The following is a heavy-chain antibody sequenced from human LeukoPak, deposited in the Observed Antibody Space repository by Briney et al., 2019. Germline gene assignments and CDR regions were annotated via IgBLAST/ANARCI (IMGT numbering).Heavy chain of an antibody. CDR3: ARQDYYAMDV. J-gene: IGHJ6*02. CDR1: GFTFISYS. V-gene: IGHV3-21*01. CDR2: ISSHSSYI. Sequence: GGSLRLSCAASGFTFISYSMNWVRRAPGKGLEWVSSISSHSSYIYYADSVKGRFIISRDNAKNSLYLQMDSLRAEDTAVYYCARQDYYAMDVWGQGTTLTVSS.